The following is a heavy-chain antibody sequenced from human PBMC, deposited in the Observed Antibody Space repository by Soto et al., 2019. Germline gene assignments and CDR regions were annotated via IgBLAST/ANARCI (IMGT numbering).Heavy chain of an antibody. V-gene: IGHV4-30-4*01. CDR3: ARGPSGDKVHY. J-gene: IGHJ4*02. CDR2: IFDSGTT. Sequence: SETLSLTCTVSGGSITSDYSCWRWIRQPPGEGLEWIGHIFDSGTTYNKPSLRSQVAISLDTSKNHFSLTLSSVTAADTAVYYCARGPSGDKVHYWGQGALVTVSS. CDR1: GGSITSDYSC. D-gene: IGHD7-27*01.